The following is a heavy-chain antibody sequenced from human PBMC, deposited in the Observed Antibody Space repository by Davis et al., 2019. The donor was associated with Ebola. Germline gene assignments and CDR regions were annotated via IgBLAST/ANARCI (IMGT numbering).Heavy chain of an antibody. V-gene: IGHV3-53*05. CDR2: ISNDGRT. CDR1: EYDVSTNF. J-gene: IGHJ6*02. Sequence: PGGSLRLSCVASEYDVSTNFLSWVRQAPGKGLEWVSLISNDGRTYYIDSVKGRFTISRDSSKNTFYLQMNSLRVEDTAFYYCGKDLTPGGMDVWGQGTTVTVSS. D-gene: IGHD3-16*01. CDR3: GKDLTPGGMDV.